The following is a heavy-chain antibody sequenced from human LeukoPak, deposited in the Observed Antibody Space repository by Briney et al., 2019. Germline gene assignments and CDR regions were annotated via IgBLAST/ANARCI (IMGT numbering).Heavy chain of an antibody. CDR3: AKEGESSGWYFAFVDY. Sequence: PGGSLRLSCAASGFTFSSFGMHWVRQAPGKGLGWVAVISYDGSNKYYADSVKGRFTISRDNSKNTLYLQMNSLRAEDTAVYYCAKEGESSGWYFAFVDYWGQGTLVTVSS. V-gene: IGHV3-30*18. J-gene: IGHJ4*02. CDR2: ISYDGSNK. D-gene: IGHD6-13*01. CDR1: GFTFSSFG.